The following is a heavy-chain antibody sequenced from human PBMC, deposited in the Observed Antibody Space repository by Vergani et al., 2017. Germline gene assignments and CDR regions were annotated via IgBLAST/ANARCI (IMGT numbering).Heavy chain of an antibody. CDR3: ARDPCSGGSCYVYYYYGMDV. D-gene: IGHD2-15*01. CDR1: GYTFTSYA. Sequence: QVQLVQSGAEVKKPGASVKVSCKASGYTFTSYAMHWVRQAPGQRLEWMGWINAGNGNTKYSQKFQGRVTINRDTSASTAYMELSSLRSEDTAVYYCARDPCSGGSCYVYYYYGMDVWGQGTTVTVSS. J-gene: IGHJ6*02. CDR2: INAGNGNT. V-gene: IGHV1-3*01.